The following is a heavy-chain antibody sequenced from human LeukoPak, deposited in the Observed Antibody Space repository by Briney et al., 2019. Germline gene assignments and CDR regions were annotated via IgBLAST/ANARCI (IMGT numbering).Heavy chain of an antibody. V-gene: IGHV3-21*01. J-gene: IGHJ4*02. CDR2: ISSSSSYI. Sequence: YPGGSLRLSCAASGLTFSSYSMNWVRQAPGKGLEWVSSISSSSSYIYYADPVKGRFTISRDNAKNSLYLQMNSLRAEDTAVYYCARGSRRFDYWGQGTLVTVSS. D-gene: IGHD1-26*01. CDR3: ARGSRRFDY. CDR1: GLTFSSYS.